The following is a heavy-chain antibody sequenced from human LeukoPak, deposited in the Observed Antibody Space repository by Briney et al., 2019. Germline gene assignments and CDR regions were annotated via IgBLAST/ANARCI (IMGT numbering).Heavy chain of an antibody. V-gene: IGHV4-59*01. CDR3: ARHPFYYDFWSENSDNWFDP. CDR2: IYYSGST. Sequence: SETLSLTCTVSGGSISSYYWSWIRQPPGKGLEWIGYIYYSGSTNYNPSLKSRVTISVDTSKNQFSLKLSSVTAADTAVYYCARHPFYYDFWSENSDNWFDPWGQGTLVTVSS. D-gene: IGHD3-3*01. CDR1: GGSISSYY. J-gene: IGHJ5*02.